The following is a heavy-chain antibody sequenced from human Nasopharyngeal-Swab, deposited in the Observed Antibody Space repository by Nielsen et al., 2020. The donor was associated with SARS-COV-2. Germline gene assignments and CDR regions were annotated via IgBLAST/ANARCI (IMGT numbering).Heavy chain of an antibody. J-gene: IGHJ4*02. Sequence: GESLKISCEASGFTFSSYPMQWVRRAPGKGLEWVSVISYGGGDEHYADSVKGQFTISRDNSKNTLYLQMNSLTVDDTAVYYCARSYNPGGFGWLLSNDWGQGTLVTVSS. CDR1: GFTFSSYP. V-gene: IGHV3-30*04. CDR3: ARSYNPGGFGWLLSND. D-gene: IGHD3-9*01. CDR2: ISYGGGDE.